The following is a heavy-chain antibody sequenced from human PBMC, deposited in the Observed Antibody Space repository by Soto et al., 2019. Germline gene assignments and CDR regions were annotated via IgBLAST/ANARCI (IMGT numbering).Heavy chain of an antibody. CDR2: IYHSGST. J-gene: IGHJ4*01. V-gene: IGHV4-31*03. CDR3: ARGEDSNNWYPFDY. D-gene: IGHD6-13*01. CDR1: GGSVSSGGYY. Sequence: PSETLSLTCTVSGGSVSSGGYYWSWIRQRPGEILEWIGYIYHSGSTYYRSSLKSRVTISIDTSKNQFSLMLTSVTAADTAVYFCARGEDSNNWYPFDYWGQGILVTVSS.